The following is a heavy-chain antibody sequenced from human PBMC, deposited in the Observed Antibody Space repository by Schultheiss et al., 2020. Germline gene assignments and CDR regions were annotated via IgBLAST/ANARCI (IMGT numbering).Heavy chain of an antibody. Sequence: GSPRLSCTVSGGSISSYYWSWIRQPPGKGLEWIGYIYYSGSTNYNPSLKSRVTISVDTSKNQFSLKLSSVTAADTAVYYCARHVVVVVPAARRDWFDPWGQGTLVTVSS. CDR1: GGSISSYY. CDR2: IYYSGST. V-gene: IGHV4-59*01. D-gene: IGHD2-2*01. CDR3: ARHVVVVVPAARRDWFDP. J-gene: IGHJ5*02.